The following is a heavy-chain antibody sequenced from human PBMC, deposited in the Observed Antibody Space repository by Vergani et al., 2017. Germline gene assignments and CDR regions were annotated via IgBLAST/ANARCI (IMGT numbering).Heavy chain of an antibody. CDR1: GFTFTSSA. CDR3: ARSPPVLLWFGELPNYYYYGMDV. V-gene: IGHV1-58*02. J-gene: IGHJ6*02. CDR2: IVVGSGNT. D-gene: IGHD3-10*01. Sequence: QMQLVQSGPEVKKPGTSVKVSCKASGFTFTSSAMQWVRQARGQRLEWIGWIVVGSGNTNYAQKFQERVTITRDMSTSTAYMELRSLRSDDTAVYYCARSPPVLLWFGELPNYYYYGMDVWGQGTTVTVSS.